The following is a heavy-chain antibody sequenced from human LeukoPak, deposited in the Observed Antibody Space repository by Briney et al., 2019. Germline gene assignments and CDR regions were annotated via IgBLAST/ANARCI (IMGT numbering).Heavy chain of an antibody. CDR1: GYTLTELS. Sequence: ASVKVSCKVSGYTLTELSMHWVRQAPGKGLEWMGGFDPEDGETIYAQKFQGRVTMTGDTSTDTAYMELSSLRSEDTAVYYCATDLGVKVTNWFDPWGQGTLVTVSS. J-gene: IGHJ5*02. CDR2: FDPEDGET. CDR3: ATDLGVKVTNWFDP. D-gene: IGHD3-22*01. V-gene: IGHV1-24*01.